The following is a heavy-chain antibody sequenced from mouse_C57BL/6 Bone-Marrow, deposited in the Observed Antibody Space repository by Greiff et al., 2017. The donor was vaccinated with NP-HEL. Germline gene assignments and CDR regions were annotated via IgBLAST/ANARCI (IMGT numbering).Heavy chain of an antibody. Sequence: VQLQQSGPELVKPGASVKISCKASGYSFTGYYMHWVKQSHGNILDWIGYIYPYNGVSSYNQKFKGKATLTVDKSSSTAYMELRSLTSEDSAVYYCARGYYYGSSSGNAMDYWGQGTSVTVSS. CDR2: IYPYNGVS. CDR1: GYSFTGYY. CDR3: ARGYYYGSSSGNAMDY. V-gene: IGHV1-31*01. D-gene: IGHD1-1*01. J-gene: IGHJ4*01.